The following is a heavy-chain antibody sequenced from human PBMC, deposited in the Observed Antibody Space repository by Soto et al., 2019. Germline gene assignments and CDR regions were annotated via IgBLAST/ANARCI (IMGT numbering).Heavy chain of an antibody. V-gene: IGHV5-10-1*01. J-gene: IGHJ6*02. D-gene: IGHD2-2*01. CDR3: ARHPSHYYYYYYGMDV. Sequence: PGESLKISCQGSGYSFTSYWISWVRQMPGKGLEWMGRIDPSDSYTNYSPSFQGHVTISADKSISTAYLQWSSLKASDTAMYYCARHPSHYYYYYYGMDVWGQGTTVTVSS. CDR2: IDPSDSYT. CDR1: GYSFTSYW.